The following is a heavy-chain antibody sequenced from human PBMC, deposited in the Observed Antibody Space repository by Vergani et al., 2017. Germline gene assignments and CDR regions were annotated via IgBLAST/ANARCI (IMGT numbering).Heavy chain of an antibody. CDR2: IIPIFGTA. D-gene: IGHD3-22*01. CDR3: AGDYREDYYDSSGTFDY. CDR1: GGTFSSYA. V-gene: IGHV1-69*06. Sequence: QVQLVQSGAEVKKPGSSVKVSCKASGGTFSSYAISWVRQAPGQGLEWMGGIIPIFGTANYAQKVQGRVTITADKSTSTAYMELSSLRSEDTAVYYCAGDYREDYYDSSGTFDYWGQGTLVTVSS. J-gene: IGHJ4*02.